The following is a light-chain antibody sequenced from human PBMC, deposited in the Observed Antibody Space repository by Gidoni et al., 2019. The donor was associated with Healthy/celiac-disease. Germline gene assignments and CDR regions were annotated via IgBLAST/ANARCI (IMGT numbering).Light chain of an antibody. CDR2: GAS. CDR3: QQYSNWPPLT. Sequence: EIVMTPSPATLSVSPGERATLSCRASQRVSSNLAWYQQKPGQAPRLLIYGASTRATGIPDRFSGSGSGTEFTLTISSLEPEDFAVYYCQQYSNWPPLTFGEXTKVEIK. CDR1: QRVSSN. J-gene: IGKJ4*01. V-gene: IGKV3D-15*01.